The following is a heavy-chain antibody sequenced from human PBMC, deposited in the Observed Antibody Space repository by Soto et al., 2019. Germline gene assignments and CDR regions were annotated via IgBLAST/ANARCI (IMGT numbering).Heavy chain of an antibody. D-gene: IGHD6-19*01. V-gene: IGHV3-48*03. Sequence: GGSLRLSCAASGFTFSSYEVNWVRQAPGKGLEWVSYISSSGSTIYYADSVKGRFTISRDNAKNSLYLQMNSLRAEDTAVYYCARGEHSSGWYPIWGQGTMVTVSS. J-gene: IGHJ3*02. CDR2: ISSSGSTI. CDR3: ARGEHSSGWYPI. CDR1: GFTFSSYE.